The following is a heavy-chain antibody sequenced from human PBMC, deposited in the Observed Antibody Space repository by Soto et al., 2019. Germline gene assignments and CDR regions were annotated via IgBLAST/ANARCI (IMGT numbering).Heavy chain of an antibody. J-gene: IGHJ4*02. V-gene: IGHV1-69*06. CDR1: GGTFSSYA. CDR3: ARARAPYSSSWYAYFDY. CDR2: IIPIFGTA. D-gene: IGHD6-13*01. Sequence: QVQLVQSGAEVKKPGSSVKVSCKASGGTFSSYAISWVRQAPGQGLEWMGGIIPIFGTANYAQKFQGRVTITADKSTSTAYMELSSLRSEDTAVYYCARARAPYSSSWYAYFDYWGQRTLVTVSS.